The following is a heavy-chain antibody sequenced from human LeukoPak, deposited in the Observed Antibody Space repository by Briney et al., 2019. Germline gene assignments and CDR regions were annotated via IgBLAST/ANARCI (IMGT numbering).Heavy chain of an antibody. Sequence: GRSLRLSCAASGFTFRNYAMHWVRQAPGKGLEWLSYSSTVTGNIYYADSVKGRFTISRDNAKSSLNLQISSLRAEDTAVYFCATTGNFYDMDVWGRGTTVIVSS. CDR3: ATTGNFYDMDV. V-gene: IGHV3-48*04. J-gene: IGHJ6*03. CDR2: SSTVTGNI. D-gene: IGHD1-1*01. CDR1: GFTFRNYA.